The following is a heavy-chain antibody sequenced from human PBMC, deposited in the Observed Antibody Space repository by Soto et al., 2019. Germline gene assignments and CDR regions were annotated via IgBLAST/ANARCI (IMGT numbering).Heavy chain of an antibody. D-gene: IGHD6-6*01. J-gene: IGHJ5*02. Sequence: GASVKVSCKASGRTFSSYAISWVREAPGQGLEWMGGIIPIFGTANYAQKFQGRVTITADESTSTAYMELSSLRSEDTAVYYCARDSVAARYNWFDPWGQGTLVTVS. CDR3: ARDSVAARYNWFDP. CDR2: IIPIFGTA. V-gene: IGHV1-69*13. CDR1: GRTFSSYA.